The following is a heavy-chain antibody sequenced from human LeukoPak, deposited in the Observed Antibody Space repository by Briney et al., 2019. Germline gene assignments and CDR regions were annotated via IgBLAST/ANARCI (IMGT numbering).Heavy chain of an antibody. Sequence: ASVKVSCKASGYTFTSYYMHWVRQAPGQGLEWMGIINPSGGSTGYARKFQDRVTMTRDTSTSTVYMELTSLRSEDTAAYYCARDEGGSYFGYWGQGTLVTVSS. V-gene: IGHV1-46*01. D-gene: IGHD1-26*01. CDR1: GYTFTSYY. CDR2: INPSGGST. CDR3: ARDEGGSYFGY. J-gene: IGHJ4*02.